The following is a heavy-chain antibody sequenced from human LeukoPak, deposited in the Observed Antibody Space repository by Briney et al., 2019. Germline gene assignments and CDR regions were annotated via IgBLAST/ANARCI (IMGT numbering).Heavy chain of an antibody. CDR1: GGSISSYY. CDR3: ARSLIFGVVYFDY. J-gene: IGHJ4*02. V-gene: IGHV4-59*01. CDR2: IYYSGST. Sequence: SGTLSLTCTVSGGSISSYYWSWIRQPPGKGLEWIGYIYYSGSTNYNPSLKSRVTISVDTSKNQFSLKLSSVTAADTAVYYCARSLIFGVVYFDYWGQGTLVTVSS. D-gene: IGHD3-3*01.